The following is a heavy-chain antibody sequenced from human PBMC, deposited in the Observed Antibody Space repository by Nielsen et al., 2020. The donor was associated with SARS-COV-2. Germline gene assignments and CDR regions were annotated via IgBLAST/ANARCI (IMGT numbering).Heavy chain of an antibody. V-gene: IGHV3-7*03. CDR1: GFTFSSYW. Sequence: GGSLRLSCAASGFTFSSYWMSWVRQAPGKGLEWVANIKQDGSEKYYVDSVKGRFTISRDNAKNSLYLQMNSLRAEDTAVYYCARDRNYYDYVWGSTFDYWGQGTLVTVSS. CDR3: ARDRNYYDYVWGSTFDY. J-gene: IGHJ4*02. D-gene: IGHD3-16*01. CDR2: IKQDGSEK.